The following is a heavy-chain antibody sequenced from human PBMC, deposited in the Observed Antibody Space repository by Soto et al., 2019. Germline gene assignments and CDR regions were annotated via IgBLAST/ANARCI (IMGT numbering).Heavy chain of an antibody. Sequence: EVQLLESGGGLVQPGRSLRLSCAASGFTFSNYAMSWVRQAPGKGLDWVSAIRGSGGTTYYAVSVTGRFTISRDNSKNTLFLQMNSLRAEDAAVYYCAKFFVETGSNSGWPWSFHYWGQGTLVTVSS. CDR3: AKFFVETGSNSGWPWSFHY. D-gene: IGHD6-25*01. J-gene: IGHJ4*02. CDR2: IRGSGGTT. CDR1: GFTFSNYA. V-gene: IGHV3-23*01.